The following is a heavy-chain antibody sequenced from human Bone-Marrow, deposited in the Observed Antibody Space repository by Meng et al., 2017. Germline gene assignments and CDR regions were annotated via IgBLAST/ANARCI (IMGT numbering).Heavy chain of an antibody. Sequence: SETLSLTCTVSGGSISSSSYYWGWIRQPPGKGLEWIGSIYYSGSTYYNPSLKSRVTISVDTSKNQFSLKLSSVTAADTAVYYCATLGYCSGGSCYPNTTDYWGQGTLVTVSS. V-gene: IGHV4-39*07. CDR3: ATLGYCSGGSCYPNTTDY. D-gene: IGHD2-15*01. CDR1: GGSISSSSYY. J-gene: IGHJ4*02. CDR2: IYYSGST.